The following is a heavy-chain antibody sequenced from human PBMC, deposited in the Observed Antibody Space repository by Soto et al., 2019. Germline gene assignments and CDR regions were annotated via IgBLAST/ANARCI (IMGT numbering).Heavy chain of an antibody. CDR1: GFTFSNAW. Sequence: GGSLRLSCAASGFTFSNAWMSWVRQAPGKGLVWVGRIKSKTDGGTTDYAAPVKGRFTISRDDSKNTLYLQMNSLKTEDTAVYYCTTDRTTVVTHNWFGPWGQGTLVTVSS. D-gene: IGHD4-17*01. V-gene: IGHV3-15*05. CDR2: IKSKTDGGTT. J-gene: IGHJ5*02. CDR3: TTDRTTVVTHNWFGP.